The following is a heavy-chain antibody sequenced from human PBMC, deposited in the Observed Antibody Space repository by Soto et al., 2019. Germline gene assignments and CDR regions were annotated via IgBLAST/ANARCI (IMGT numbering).Heavy chain of an antibody. CDR3: ARDHCSGGSCYSPYNCFDP. Sequence: SAKVSWKARGVTFTSYSLWWAHHSPGKRLEWMGWINAGNGNTKYSQKSQGRVTITRDTSASTAYMELSSLRSEDTAVYYCARDHCSGGSCYSPYNCFDPWGQGPPVTAPQ. CDR2: INAGNGNT. J-gene: IGHJ5*02. CDR1: GVTFTSYS. D-gene: IGHD2-15*01. V-gene: IGHV1-3*01.